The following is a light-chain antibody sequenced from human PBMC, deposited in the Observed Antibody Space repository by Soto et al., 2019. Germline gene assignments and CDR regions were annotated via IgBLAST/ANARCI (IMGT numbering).Light chain of an antibody. CDR1: QSVTSTY. V-gene: IGKV3-20*01. CDR3: QQYDSSPIT. Sequence: EIVLTQSPGTLSLSPGERATLSCRASQSVTSTYLAWYQQKPGQAPRLLIYGASSRATGIPDRFSGSRSGTDFTLTISRLDPEDFAVYYCQQYDSSPITFGQGTRLEIK. CDR2: GAS. J-gene: IGKJ5*01.